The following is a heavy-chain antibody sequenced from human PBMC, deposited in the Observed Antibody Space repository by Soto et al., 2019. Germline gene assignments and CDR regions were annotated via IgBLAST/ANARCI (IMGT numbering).Heavy chain of an antibody. Sequence: KPSETLSLTCTVSGGSVSIDSNFWSWIRQPPGKGLEWIGYIYYSGPTRYNPSLESRVTISIDSSKNQVSLNLTSVTAADTAVYYCARGYSHYAHWGRGTLVTVSS. J-gene: IGHJ4*02. CDR2: IYYSGPT. CDR1: GGSVSIDSNF. V-gene: IGHV4-61*01. CDR3: ARGYSHYAH. D-gene: IGHD4-4*01.